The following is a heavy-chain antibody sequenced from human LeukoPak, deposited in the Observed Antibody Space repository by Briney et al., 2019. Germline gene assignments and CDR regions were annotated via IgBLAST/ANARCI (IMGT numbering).Heavy chain of an antibody. CDR2: IYYSGST. V-gene: IGHV4-59*01. D-gene: IGHD5-12*01. J-gene: IGHJ3*02. Sequence: SETLSLTCAVYGGSFSGYYWSWIRQPPGKGLEWIGYIYYSGSTNYNPSLKSRVTISVDTSKNQFSLKLSSVTAADTAVYYCARKDSGYGSDAFDIWGQGTMVTVSS. CDR3: ARKDSGYGSDAFDI. CDR1: GGSFSGYY.